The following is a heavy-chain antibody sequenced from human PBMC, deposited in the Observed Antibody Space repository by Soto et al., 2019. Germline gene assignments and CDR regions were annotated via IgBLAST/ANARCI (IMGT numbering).Heavy chain of an antibody. CDR1: GFSFTSYT. D-gene: IGHD5-18*01. CDR2: ITGGSDYI. V-gene: IGHV3-21*01. J-gene: IGHJ4*02. CDR3: AKERGYSYALDS. Sequence: LRLSCAASGFSFTSYTMTWVRQAPGKGLEWLSSITGGSDYIYYADSVKGRFTISRDNAKSSLLLKMNSLRVEDTAVYYCAKERGYSYALDSWGQGTLVTVSS.